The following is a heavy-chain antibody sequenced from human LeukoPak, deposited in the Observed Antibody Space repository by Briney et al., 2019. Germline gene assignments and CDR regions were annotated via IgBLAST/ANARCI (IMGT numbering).Heavy chain of an antibody. CDR2: ISSSSSYI. CDR3: ARGDLIAAAGTFDY. Sequence: GGSLRLSCAASGFTFSSYSMNWVRQAPGKGLEWVSSISSSSSYIYYADSVKGRFTISRDNSKNTLYLQMNSLRAEDTAVYYCARGDLIAAAGTFDYWGQGTLVTVSS. J-gene: IGHJ4*02. CDR1: GFTFSSYS. V-gene: IGHV3-21*01. D-gene: IGHD6-13*01.